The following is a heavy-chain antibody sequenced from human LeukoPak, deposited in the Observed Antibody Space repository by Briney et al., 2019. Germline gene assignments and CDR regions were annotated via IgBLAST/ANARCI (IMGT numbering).Heavy chain of an antibody. CDR2: ISHEGSTK. CDR3: ARDYGSGDYYFAY. CDR1: GLSFGSYG. D-gene: IGHD3-10*01. Sequence: GRSLRLSCAASGLSFGSYGMHWVRQAPGKWLEWVAVISHEGSTKYHADSVKGRFTISRDNSRNTVYLQMNSLRDDDTAVYYCARDYGSGDYYFAYWGQGALVTVSP. V-gene: IGHV3-30*03. J-gene: IGHJ4*02.